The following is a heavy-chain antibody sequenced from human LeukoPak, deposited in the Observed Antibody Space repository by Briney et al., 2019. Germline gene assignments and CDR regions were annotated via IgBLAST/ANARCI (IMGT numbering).Heavy chain of an antibody. V-gene: IGHV3-30-3*01. Sequence: GGSLRLSCAAPGFTFSSYAMHWVRQAPGKGLEWVAVISYDGSNKYYADSVKGRFTISRDNSKNTLYLQMNSLRAEDTAVYYCARDPPRGSYGGTFGYWGQGTLVTVSS. CDR3: ARDPPRGSYGGTFGY. CDR2: ISYDGSNK. D-gene: IGHD1-26*01. CDR1: GFTFSSYA. J-gene: IGHJ4*02.